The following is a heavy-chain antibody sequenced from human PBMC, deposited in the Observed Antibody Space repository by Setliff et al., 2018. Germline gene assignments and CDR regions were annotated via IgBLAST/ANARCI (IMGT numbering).Heavy chain of an antibody. Sequence: SETLSLTCIVSGGSVGSGSYYWSWIRQPAGKGLEWIGLIQSTGNTNYNPSLQSRVTISIDTSKNQFSLQLTSVTAADTALYFCARERLYYDDLTGFSPEAFDIWGQGTMVTVSS. CDR2: IQSTGNT. CDR3: ARERLYYDDLTGFSPEAFDI. D-gene: IGHD3-9*01. J-gene: IGHJ3*02. CDR1: GGSVGSGSYY. V-gene: IGHV4-61*02.